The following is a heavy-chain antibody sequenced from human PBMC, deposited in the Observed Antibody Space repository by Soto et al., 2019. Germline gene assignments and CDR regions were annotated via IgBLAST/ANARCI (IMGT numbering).Heavy chain of an antibody. D-gene: IGHD1-7*01. CDR2: ISAYNGTT. CDR3: VRRVSGNYDY. CDR1: GYTFTSYG. V-gene: IGHV1-18*03. J-gene: IGHJ4*02. Sequence: ASVKVSCTASGYTFTSYGISWVRQAPGQGLEWMGWISAYNGTTYYGNSVKGRFTISRDNSKNTLYLQMGSLRAEDMAVYYCVRRVSGNYDYWGQGTLVTVSS.